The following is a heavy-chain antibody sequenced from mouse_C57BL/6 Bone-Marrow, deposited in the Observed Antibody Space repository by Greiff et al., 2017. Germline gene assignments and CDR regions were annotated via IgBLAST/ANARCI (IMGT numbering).Heavy chain of an antibody. J-gene: IGHJ4*01. V-gene: IGHV1-69*01. CDR3: AREDSYYAMDY. CDR1: GYTFTSSW. Sequence: QVQLQQPGAELVMPGASVKLSCKASGYTFTSSWMHWVKQRPGQGLEWIGEIDPSDSYTNYNQKFKGKYTLTVDKSSSTAYMQLSSLTSEDSAVYYCAREDSYYAMDYWGQGTSVTVSS. CDR2: IDPSDSYT.